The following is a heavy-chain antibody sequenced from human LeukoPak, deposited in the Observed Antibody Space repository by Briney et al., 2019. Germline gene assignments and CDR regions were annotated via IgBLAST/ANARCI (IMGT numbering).Heavy chain of an antibody. J-gene: IGHJ3*02. Sequence: GGSLRLSCAASGFTFSSYAMHWVRQAPGKGLEWVAVVSYDGSNKYYADSVKGRFTISRDNSKNTLYLQMNSLRAEDTAVYYCARAEYQLLSAFDIWGQGTMVTVSS. D-gene: IGHD2-2*01. CDR2: VSYDGSNK. V-gene: IGHV3-30-3*01. CDR1: GFTFSSYA. CDR3: ARAEYQLLSAFDI.